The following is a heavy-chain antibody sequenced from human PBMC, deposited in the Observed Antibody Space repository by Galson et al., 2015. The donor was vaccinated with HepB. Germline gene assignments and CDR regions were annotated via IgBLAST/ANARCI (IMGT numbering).Heavy chain of an antibody. J-gene: IGHJ4*02. D-gene: IGHD3-10*01. Sequence: SLRLSCAASGFTFTTYAMSWVRQAPGRGLEWVSAIFPSGNGTYYAGSVKGRFTISRDNSKRTLYLQMNSLGADDTAVYYCAKLSGLLWFGEAFDYWGPGTLVTVSS. CDR1: GFTFTTYA. V-gene: IGHV3-23*01. CDR2: IFPSGNGT. CDR3: AKLSGLLWFGEAFDY.